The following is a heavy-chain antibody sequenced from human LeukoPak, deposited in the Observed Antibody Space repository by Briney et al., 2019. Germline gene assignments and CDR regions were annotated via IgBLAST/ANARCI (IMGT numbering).Heavy chain of an antibody. CDR1: GGSFSGYY. Sequence: PSETLSLTCAVYGGSFSGYYWSWIRQPPGKGLERIGEINHSGSTNYNPSLKSRVTISVDTSKNQFSLKLSSVTAADTAVYYCARESLQGYYYGSGSLNRPFDYWGQGTLVTVSS. D-gene: IGHD3-10*01. J-gene: IGHJ4*02. CDR2: INHSGST. V-gene: IGHV4-34*01. CDR3: ARESLQGYYYGSGSLNRPFDY.